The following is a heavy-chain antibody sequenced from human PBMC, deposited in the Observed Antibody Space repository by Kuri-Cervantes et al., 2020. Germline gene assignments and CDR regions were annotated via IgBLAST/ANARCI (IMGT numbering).Heavy chain of an antibody. CDR3: ARVVSQAGQFDY. D-gene: IGHD4-23*01. CDR1: GFTFSSYG. CDR2: IWYDGSNK. Sequence: SLKVSCAASGFTFSSYGMHWLRQAPGKGLEWVAVIWYDGSNKYYADSVKGRFTISRDNSKNTLYLQMNSLRAEDTAVYYCARVVSQAGQFDYWGQGTLVTVSS. V-gene: IGHV3-33*01. J-gene: IGHJ4*02.